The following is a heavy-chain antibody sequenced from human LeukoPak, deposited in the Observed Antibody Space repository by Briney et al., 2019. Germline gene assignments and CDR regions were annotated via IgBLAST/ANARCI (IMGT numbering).Heavy chain of an antibody. CDR3: ARPSYYDFWSGYYHYYGMDV. Sequence: GGSLRLSCAASGHTFSSYSMNWVRQAPGKGLEWVSYIGGTHSNIYYADSVKGRFTISRDDAKNSLYLQMNSLRAEDTAVYYCARPSYYDFWSGYYHYYGMDVWGQGTTVTVSS. V-gene: IGHV3-48*01. D-gene: IGHD3-3*01. J-gene: IGHJ6*02. CDR2: IGGTHSNI. CDR1: GHTFSSYS.